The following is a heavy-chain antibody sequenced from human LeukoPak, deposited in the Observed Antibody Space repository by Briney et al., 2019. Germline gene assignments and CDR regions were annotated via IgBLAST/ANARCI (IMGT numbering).Heavy chain of an antibody. D-gene: IGHD5-18*01. Sequence: GASVKVSCKASGGTFSSYAISWVRQAPGQGLEWMGRIIPILGIANYAQKFQGRVTITADKSTSTAYMELSSLRSEDTAVYYCAAPLFSTAMVNLSFDYWGQGTLVTVSS. CDR2: IIPILGIA. CDR1: GGTFSSYA. J-gene: IGHJ4*02. V-gene: IGHV1-69*04. CDR3: AAPLFSTAMVNLSFDY.